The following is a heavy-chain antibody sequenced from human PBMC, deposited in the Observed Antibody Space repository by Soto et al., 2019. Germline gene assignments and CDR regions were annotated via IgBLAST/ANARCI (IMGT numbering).Heavy chain of an antibody. Sequence: ELQLLESGGGFVQPGGSLSLSCTASGFGLSTYAISWVRQAPGKGLEWVSVISANSGNTDYADSVKGRFTISRDKSANTVFLQMNRLRAEDTAVYYCALPSCGGDCYSPFDYWGQGTLVTVSS. CDR3: ALPSCGGDCYSPFDY. D-gene: IGHD2-21*02. J-gene: IGHJ4*02. V-gene: IGHV3-23*01. CDR1: GFGLSTYA. CDR2: ISANSGNT.